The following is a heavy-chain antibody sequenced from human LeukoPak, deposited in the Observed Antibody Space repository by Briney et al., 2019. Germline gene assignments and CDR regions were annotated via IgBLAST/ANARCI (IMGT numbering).Heavy chain of an antibody. Sequence: GGPLRLSCEASGFTFNSYGMHWVREAPGKGLEGVAFIRFDGTNQYYADSVKGRFTISRDNSKNTLYLQMNSLRAEDTAVYYCAKVGVGATYYYYYMDVWGKGTTVTVSS. CDR1: GFTFNSYG. V-gene: IGHV3-30*02. CDR2: IRFDGTNQ. J-gene: IGHJ6*03. D-gene: IGHD1-26*01. CDR3: AKVGVGATYYYYYMDV.